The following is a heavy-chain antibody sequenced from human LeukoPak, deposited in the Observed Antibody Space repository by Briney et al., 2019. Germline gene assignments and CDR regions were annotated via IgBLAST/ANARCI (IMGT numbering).Heavy chain of an antibody. CDR3: ARVDTAMVISVA. V-gene: IGHV1-2*02. J-gene: IGHJ5*02. Sequence: ASVKVCCKASGYTFTGYYMHWVRQAPGQGLEWMGWINPNSGGTNYAQKFQGRVTMTRDTSISTAYMELSSLRSEDTAVYYCARVDTAMVISVAWGQGTLVTVSS. D-gene: IGHD5-18*01. CDR1: GYTFTGYY. CDR2: INPNSGGT.